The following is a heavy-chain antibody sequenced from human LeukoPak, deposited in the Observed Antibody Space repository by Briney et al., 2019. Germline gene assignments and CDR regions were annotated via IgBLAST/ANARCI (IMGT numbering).Heavy chain of an antibody. V-gene: IGHV4-59*01. CDR1: GGSISSYY. D-gene: IGHD3-3*01. Sequence: SETLSLTCTVSGGSISSYYLSWIRQPPGKGLEWIGYIYYSGSTNYNPSLKSRVTISVDTSKNQFSLKLSSVTAADTAVYYCASYDFWSGYNDYWGQGTLVTVSS. J-gene: IGHJ4*02. CDR2: IYYSGST. CDR3: ASYDFWSGYNDY.